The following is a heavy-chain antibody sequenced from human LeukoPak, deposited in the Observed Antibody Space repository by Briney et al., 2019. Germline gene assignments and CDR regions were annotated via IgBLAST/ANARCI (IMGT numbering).Heavy chain of an antibody. D-gene: IGHD2-2*01. V-gene: IGHV1-69*05. CDR1: GGTFSSYA. J-gene: IGHJ3*02. CDR2: IIPIFGTA. Sequence: ASVKVSCKASGGTFSSYAISWVRQALGQGLEWMGGIIPIFGTANYAQKFQGRVTITTDESTSTAYMELSSLRSEDTAVYYCARGGYCSSTSCFDAFDIWGQGTMVTVSS. CDR3: ARGGYCSSTSCFDAFDI.